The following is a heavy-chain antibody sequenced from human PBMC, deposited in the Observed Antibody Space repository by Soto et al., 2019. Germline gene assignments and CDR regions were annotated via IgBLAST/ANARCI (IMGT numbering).Heavy chain of an antibody. CDR2: INSDGSST. CDR3: ARVRLLLGELFPNWFDP. J-gene: IGHJ5*02. Sequence: EVQLVESGGGLVQPGGSLRLSCAASGFTFSSYWMHWVRQAPGKGLVWVSRINSDGSSTSYADSVKGRFTISRDNAKNTQYLQMNSLRAEDTAVYYCARVRLLLGELFPNWFDPGGQGTLVTVSS. V-gene: IGHV3-74*01. D-gene: IGHD3-16*01. CDR1: GFTFSSYW.